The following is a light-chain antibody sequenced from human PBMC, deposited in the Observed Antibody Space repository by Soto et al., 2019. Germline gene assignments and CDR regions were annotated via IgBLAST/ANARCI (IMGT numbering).Light chain of an antibody. CDR2: DAS. V-gene: IGKV3-11*01. Sequence: EIVLTQSPATLSLSPGERATLSCRASQSVSSYLAWYQQKPGQAPRLLIYDASNRATGIPARFSGSGSGTAFSLTISSAEPDDFAVYYCQQHSNWPPFTFGQGTRLEIK. CDR3: QQHSNWPPFT. CDR1: QSVSSY. J-gene: IGKJ5*01.